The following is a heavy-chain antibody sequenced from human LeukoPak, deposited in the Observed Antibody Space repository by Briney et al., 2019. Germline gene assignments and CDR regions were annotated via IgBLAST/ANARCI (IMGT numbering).Heavy chain of an antibody. CDR2: IIPIFGTA. V-gene: IGHV1-69*05. CDR3: ARDGEMGATRY. CDR1: GGTFSSYA. Sequence: GASVKVSCKASGGTFSSYAISWVRQAPGQGLEWMGRIIPIFGTANYAQKFQGRVTITTDESTSTAYMELSSLRAEDTAVYYRARDGEMGATRYWGQGTLVTVSS. J-gene: IGHJ4*02. D-gene: IGHD1-26*01.